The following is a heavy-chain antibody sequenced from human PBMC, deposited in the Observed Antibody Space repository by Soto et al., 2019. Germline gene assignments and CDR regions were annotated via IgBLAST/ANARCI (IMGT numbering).Heavy chain of an antibody. J-gene: IGHJ4*02. CDR2: ISHSGST. Sequence: SETLSLTCAVYGGSFSGYYWSWIRQPPGKGLEWIGEISHSGSTNYSPSLKSRVTVSVDTSKNQFSLKLSSVTAADTALYYCARGQSPAYWGQGALVTVSS. CDR1: GGSFSGYY. V-gene: IGHV4-34*01. CDR3: ARGQSPAY.